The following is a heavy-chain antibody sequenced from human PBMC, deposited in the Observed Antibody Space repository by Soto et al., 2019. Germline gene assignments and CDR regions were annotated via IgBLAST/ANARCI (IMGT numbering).Heavy chain of an antibody. CDR2: ISSSSSYI. Sequence: EVQLVESGGGLVKPVGSLRLSCAASGFTFSSYSMNWVRQAPGKGLEWVSSISSSSSYIYYADSVKGRFTISRDNAKNSLYLQMNSLRAEDTAVYYCARDWNREFDPWGQGTLVTVSS. CDR3: ARDWNREFDP. CDR1: GFTFSSYS. D-gene: IGHD1-1*01. J-gene: IGHJ5*02. V-gene: IGHV3-21*01.